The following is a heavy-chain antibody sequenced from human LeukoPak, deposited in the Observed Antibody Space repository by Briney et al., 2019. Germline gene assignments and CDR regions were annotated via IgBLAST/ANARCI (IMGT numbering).Heavy chain of an antibody. J-gene: IGHJ5*02. CDR2: INPSGGST. V-gene: IGHV1-46*01. CDR3: ARGSSSSWYPDWFDP. CDR1: GFTFTNYN. Sequence: ASVKVSCKASGFTFTNYNMHWVRQAAGQGHEWMGIINPSGGSTNYAQNFQARVTMTRDTSTSTVYMELSSLRSEDTAVYYCARGSSSSWYPDWFDPWGQGTLVTVSS. D-gene: IGHD6-13*01.